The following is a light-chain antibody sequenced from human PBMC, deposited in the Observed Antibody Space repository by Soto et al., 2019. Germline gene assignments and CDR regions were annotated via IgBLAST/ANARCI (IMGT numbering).Light chain of an antibody. CDR1: SSDVGNYNL. Sequence: QSALAQPRSVSGSPGQSVTISCTGTSSDVGNYNLVSWYQHHPGKAPKLMIYDVTKRPSGVPYRFSASNSGNTASLTISGLQAEDEAVYYCCAYAGTYAFWVFGGGTKVTV. J-gene: IGLJ3*02. V-gene: IGLV2-11*01. CDR3: CAYAGTYAFWV. CDR2: DVT.